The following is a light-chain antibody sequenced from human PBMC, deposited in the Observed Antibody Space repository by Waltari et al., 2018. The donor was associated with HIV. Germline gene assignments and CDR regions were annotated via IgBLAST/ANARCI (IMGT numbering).Light chain of an antibody. CDR3: SSYTTSNTPYV. CDR2: DVS. Sequence: QSALTQPASVSGSPGPSITISCVGTSSDVGVYKYVSWYQQHPGKAPRLMIYDVSNRPSGVSNRFSGSKSGNTASLTISGLQAEDEADYYCSSYTTSNTPYVFGTGTKVTVL. CDR1: SSDVGVYKY. V-gene: IGLV2-14*03. J-gene: IGLJ1*01.